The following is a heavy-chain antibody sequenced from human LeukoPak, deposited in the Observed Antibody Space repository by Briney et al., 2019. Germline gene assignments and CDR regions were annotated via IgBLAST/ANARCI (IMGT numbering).Heavy chain of an antibody. CDR3: AREPNDYGDAFDY. CDR2: ISSSGSTI. CDR1: GFTFSSYE. V-gene: IGHV3-48*03. D-gene: IGHD4-17*01. Sequence: GGSLRLSCAASGFTFSSYEMNWVRQAPGKGLEWVSYISSSGSTIYYADSVKGRFTISRDNAKNSLYLQMNSLRAEDTALNYCAREPNDYGDAFDYWGQGTLVTVSS. J-gene: IGHJ4*02.